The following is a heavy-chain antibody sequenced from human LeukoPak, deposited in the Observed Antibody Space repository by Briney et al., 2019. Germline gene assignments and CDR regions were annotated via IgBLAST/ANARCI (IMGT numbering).Heavy chain of an antibody. J-gene: IGHJ2*01. CDR3: AAHSSSWPYWYFDL. D-gene: IGHD6-13*01. V-gene: IGHV3-23*01. CDR2: ISGSGGST. Sequence: GGSLRLSCAASGFTFSSYAMSWVRQAPGKGLEWVSAISGSGGSTYYADSVKGRFTISRDNSKNTLYLQMNSLRAEDTAVYYCAAHSSSWPYWYFDLWGRGTLVTVSS. CDR1: GFTFSSYA.